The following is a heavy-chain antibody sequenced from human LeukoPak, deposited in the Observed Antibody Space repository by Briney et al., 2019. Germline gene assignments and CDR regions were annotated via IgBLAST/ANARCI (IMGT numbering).Heavy chain of an antibody. J-gene: IGHJ3*01. CDR1: GFTFSGFA. CDR2: IRSKANNYAT. V-gene: IGHV3-73*01. D-gene: IGHD3-22*01. Sequence: GGSLRLSCAASGFTFSGFAIHWVRQASGKGLEWVGRIRSKANNYATAYAASLKGRFTISRDDSKNTAYLQMNSLKTEDTAVYYCSYYDISGDGFDVWGQGTMVTVSS. CDR3: SYYDISGDGFDV.